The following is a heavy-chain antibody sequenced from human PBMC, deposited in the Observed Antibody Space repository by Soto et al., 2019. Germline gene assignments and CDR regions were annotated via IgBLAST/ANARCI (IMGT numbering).Heavy chain of an antibody. Sequence: GGSLRLSCAASGFRFSDAWMNWIRQAPGKGLEWVGRIRSKADGGTTDYAAPVKGRFTFSRDDSKNTLFLQMNSLKTEDTAVYYCTTSISGLVTGHWGQGTLVTVSS. J-gene: IGHJ4*02. CDR3: TTSISGLVTGH. CDR1: GFRFSDAW. V-gene: IGHV3-15*07. D-gene: IGHD3-3*01. CDR2: IRSKADGGTT.